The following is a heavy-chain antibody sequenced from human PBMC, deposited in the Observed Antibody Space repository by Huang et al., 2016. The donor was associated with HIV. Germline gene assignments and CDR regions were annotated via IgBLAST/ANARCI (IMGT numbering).Heavy chain of an antibody. CDR1: GFSFSSSA. D-gene: IGHD3-22*01. CDR3: AKDLVTDDSSGSV. Sequence: EVHLLESGGGLVQPGGSLILYCAASGFSFSSSARSWVRQAPGRGMEVVPSESNSASSRHYSDSVRGRFTISRDNSKDTLYLQMNSLRAEDTALYYCAKDLVTDDSSGSVWGQGTLVTVSS. J-gene: IGHJ4*02. V-gene: IGHV3-23*01. CDR2: ESNSASSR.